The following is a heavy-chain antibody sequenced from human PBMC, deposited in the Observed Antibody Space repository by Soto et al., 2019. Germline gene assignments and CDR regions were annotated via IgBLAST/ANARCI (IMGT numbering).Heavy chain of an antibody. V-gene: IGHV4-59*01. CDR3: ARGWGITGTPLDY. D-gene: IGHD1-7*01. J-gene: IGHJ4*02. CDR2: IYYSGST. Sequence: QVQLQESGPGLVKPSETLSLTCTVSGGSISSYYWSWIRQPPGKGLEWIGYIYYSGSTNYNPSLKSRVAISVDTSKNQFSLKLSSVTAADTAVYYCARGWGITGTPLDYWGQGTLVTVSS. CDR1: GGSISSYY.